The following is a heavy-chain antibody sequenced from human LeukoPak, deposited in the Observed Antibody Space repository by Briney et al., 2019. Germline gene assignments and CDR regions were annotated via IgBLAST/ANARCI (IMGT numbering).Heavy chain of an antibody. V-gene: IGHV3-23*01. D-gene: IGHD2-15*01. CDR1: DFTFSTYG. CDR3: AKANVKYCSGGSCFDAFDI. J-gene: IGHJ3*02. CDR2: ISHSGGTT. Sequence: GGSLRLSCAASDFTFSTYGMSWVRQAPGKGQEWVSAISHSGGTTYYGDSVKGRFTISRDNSKNTLYLQMNSLRAEDTAVYYCAKANVKYCSGGSCFDAFDIWGQGTMVTVSS.